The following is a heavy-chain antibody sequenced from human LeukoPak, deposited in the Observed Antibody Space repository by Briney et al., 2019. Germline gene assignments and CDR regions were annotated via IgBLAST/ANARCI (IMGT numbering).Heavy chain of an antibody. CDR1: RITFSTTW. Sequence: GGSLRLSCAASRITFSTTWMHWVRQAPGKGLVWVSCMNGDGSTTNFADSVEGRCTISRDNAKNTLYLEMNSLSAEVTAVYYCATAGNYRFDYWGQGTLVTVSS. V-gene: IGHV3-74*01. CDR2: MNGDGSTT. D-gene: IGHD1-7*01. CDR3: ATAGNYRFDY. J-gene: IGHJ4*02.